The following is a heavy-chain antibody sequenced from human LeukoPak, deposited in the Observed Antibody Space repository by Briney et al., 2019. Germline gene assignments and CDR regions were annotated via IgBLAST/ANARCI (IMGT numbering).Heavy chain of an antibody. D-gene: IGHD2-15*01. V-gene: IGHV1-2*02. CDR2: IHPTGGGT. Sequence: ASVKVSCKASGYTFTGYYMHWVRQAPGQGLEWMGWIHPTGGGTTYAQKFQGRVTMTRDTSVSTAYMELTRLTSDDTVVYYCARDRTALVVVPATYNWFDPWGQGTLVTVSS. CDR3: ARDRTALVVVPATYNWFDP. J-gene: IGHJ5*02. CDR1: GYTFTGYY.